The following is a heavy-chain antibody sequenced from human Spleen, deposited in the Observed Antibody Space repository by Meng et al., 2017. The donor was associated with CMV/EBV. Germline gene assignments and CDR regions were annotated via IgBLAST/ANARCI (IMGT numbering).Heavy chain of an antibody. Sequence: SLKISCAASGFTFDDYAMHWVRQAPGKGLEWVSGISWNSDGIGYADSVKGRFTISRDNAKNTLHLQMNSLRAEDMAIYYCVKISPHGGPSNWDQGTLVTVSS. D-gene: IGHD4-23*01. CDR3: VKISPHGGPSN. CDR2: ISWNSDGI. J-gene: IGHJ4*02. CDR1: GFTFDDYA. V-gene: IGHV3-9*03.